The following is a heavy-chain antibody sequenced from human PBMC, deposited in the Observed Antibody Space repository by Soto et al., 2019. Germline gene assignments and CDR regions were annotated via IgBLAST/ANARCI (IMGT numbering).Heavy chain of an antibody. CDR3: AREGYYDNSGVKLSHYDFDG. D-gene: IGHD3-22*01. Sequence: QVQLAQSANEAKKPGASVRVSCKAAGYTFIRYGIAWVRQAPGQGLERMGWISPYNDYTVYAQKSQGRVSMTADTSTRTVYMHLPGLKSEGPAVDYCAREGYYDNSGVKLSHYDFDGWGQGNSVIVSS. V-gene: IGHV1-18*01. CDR2: ISPYNDYT. CDR1: GYTFIRYG. J-gene: IGHJ6*02.